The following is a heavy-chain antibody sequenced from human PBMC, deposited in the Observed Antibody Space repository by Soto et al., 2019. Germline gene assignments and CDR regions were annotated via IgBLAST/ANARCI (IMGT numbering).Heavy chain of an antibody. V-gene: IGHV1-18*01. CDR2: ISAYNGNT. D-gene: IGHD2-2*01. J-gene: IGHJ4*02. CDR1: GYTFTSYG. Sequence: QVQLVQSGAEVKKPGASVKVSCKASGYTFTSYGISWVRQAPGQGLEWMGWISAYNGNTNYAQKLQGRVTMPTDASTSTAYMELRSLRSDDTAVYYCARGQGKAAMSPKGPENLDYWGQGTLVTVSS. CDR3: ARGQGKAAMSPKGPENLDY.